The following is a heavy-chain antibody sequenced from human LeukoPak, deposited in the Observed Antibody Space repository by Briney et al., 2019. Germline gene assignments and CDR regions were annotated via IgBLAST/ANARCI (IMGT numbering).Heavy chain of an antibody. CDR2: ISSSSSYI. D-gene: IGHD1-26*01. CDR1: GFTFSSYG. Sequence: GRSLRLSCAASGFTFSSYGMHWVRQAPGKGLEWVSSISSSSSYIYYADSVKGRFTISRDNAKNSLYLQMNSLRAEDTAVYYCASDSGSLRGEFDYWGQGTLVTVSS. CDR3: ASDSGSLRGEFDY. V-gene: IGHV3-21*01. J-gene: IGHJ4*02.